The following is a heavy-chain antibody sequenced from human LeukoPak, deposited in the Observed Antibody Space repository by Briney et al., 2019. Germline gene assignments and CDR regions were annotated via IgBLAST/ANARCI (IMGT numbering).Heavy chain of an antibody. D-gene: IGHD6-19*01. CDR3: ARDQSYSSGWYIDY. V-gene: IGHV1-2*02. CDR2: INPHSGGT. J-gene: IGHJ4*02. Sequence: ASVKVSCKASGYTFTGYYMHWVRQAPGQGLEWMGWINPHSGGTNYAQTFQGRVTMTRDTSVSTAYMELNKMQADDTAVYYCARDQSYSSGWYIDYWGQGTLVTVSS. CDR1: GYTFTGYY.